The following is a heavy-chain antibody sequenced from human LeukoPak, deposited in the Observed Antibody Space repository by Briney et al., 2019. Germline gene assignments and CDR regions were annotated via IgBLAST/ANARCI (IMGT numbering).Heavy chain of an antibody. D-gene: IGHD3-3*01. Sequence: ASVKVSCKASGYTFTSYGISWVRQAPGQGLEWMGGLSAHNGNTNYAQKLQGRVTMTTDTSTSTAYTELRSLRSDDTAAYYCARGKEWLIYYFDYWGQGTLVTVSS. CDR2: LSAHNGNT. CDR3: ARGKEWLIYYFDY. J-gene: IGHJ4*02. V-gene: IGHV1-18*01. CDR1: GYTFTSYG.